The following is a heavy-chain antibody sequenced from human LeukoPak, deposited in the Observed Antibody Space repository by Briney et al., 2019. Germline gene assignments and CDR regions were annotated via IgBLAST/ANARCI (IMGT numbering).Heavy chain of an antibody. CDR2: ISSSGSTI. D-gene: IGHD3-22*01. J-gene: IGHJ4*02. Sequence: GGSLRLSCAASGFTCSDYYMIWIRQAPGKGLEWVSYISSSGSTIYYADSVKGRFTISRDNAKNSLYLQMNSLRAEDTAVYYCARPLYDSSGYYYAYWGQGTLVTVSS. CDR1: GFTCSDYY. CDR3: ARPLYDSSGYYYAY. V-gene: IGHV3-11*01.